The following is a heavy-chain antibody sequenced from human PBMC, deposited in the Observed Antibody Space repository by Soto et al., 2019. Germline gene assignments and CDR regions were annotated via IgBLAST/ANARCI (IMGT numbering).Heavy chain of an antibody. CDR3: ARPYCSSTSCYARQSYYFDY. J-gene: IGHJ4*02. Sequence: ASVKVSCKASGYTFTSYYMHWVRQAPGQGLEWMGIINPSGGSTSYAQKFQGRVTMTRDTSMSTVYMELSSLRSEDTAVYYCARPYCSSTSCYARQSYYFDYWGQGTLVTVSS. CDR2: INPSGGST. V-gene: IGHV1-46*03. D-gene: IGHD2-2*01. CDR1: GYTFTSYY.